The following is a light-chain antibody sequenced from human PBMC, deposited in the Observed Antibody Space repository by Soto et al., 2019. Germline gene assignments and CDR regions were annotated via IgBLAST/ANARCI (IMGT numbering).Light chain of an antibody. Sequence: EIVLTQSPGTLSLSPGERATLSCRASQSVSSSYFAWYQQRFGQAPRLLIYGASSRATGIPDRFSGSGSGTDFILSFSRLEPEDFAVYYCQQYGSSSWTFGQGTKV. CDR3: QQYGSSSWT. V-gene: IGKV3-20*01. J-gene: IGKJ1*01. CDR1: QSVSSSY. CDR2: GAS.